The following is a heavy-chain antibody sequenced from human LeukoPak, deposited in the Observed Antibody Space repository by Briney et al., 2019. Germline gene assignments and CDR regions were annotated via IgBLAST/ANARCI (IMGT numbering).Heavy chain of an antibody. CDR2: ISSGSSTI. V-gene: IGHV3-48*02. Sequence: PGGSLRLSCAASGFTFSSYSVNWVRQAPGKGLEWVSYISSGSSTIYYADSVEGRFTISRDNAKNSLCLQMNSLRDEDTAVYYCARENIVVVTAIRDAFDIWGQGTMVTVSS. CDR1: GFTFSSYS. CDR3: ARENIVVVTAIRDAFDI. D-gene: IGHD2-21*02. J-gene: IGHJ3*02.